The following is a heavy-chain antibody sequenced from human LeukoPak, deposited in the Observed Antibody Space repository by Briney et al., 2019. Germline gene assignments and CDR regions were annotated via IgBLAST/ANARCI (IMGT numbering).Heavy chain of an antibody. J-gene: IGHJ6*02. V-gene: IGHV3-33*01. CDR3: ARARMTTVTRSGMDV. D-gene: IGHD4-17*01. CDR1: GFTFSSYG. CDR2: IWYDGSNK. Sequence: GGSLRLSCAASGFTFSSYGMHWVRQAPGKGLEWVAVIWYDGSNKYYADSMKGRFTISRDNSKNTLYLQMNSLRAEDTAVYYCARARMTTVTRSGMDVWGQGTTVTVSS.